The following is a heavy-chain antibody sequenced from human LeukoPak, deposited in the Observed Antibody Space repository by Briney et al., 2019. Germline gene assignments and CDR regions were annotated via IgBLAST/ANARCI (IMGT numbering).Heavy chain of an antibody. Sequence: GGSPRLSCAASGFTFSSYGMHWVRQAPGKGLEWVAFIRYDGSNKYYADSVKGRFTISRDNSKNTLYLQMNSLRAEDTAVYYCAKDRYYGSGTSLDYRGQGTLVTVSS. V-gene: IGHV3-30*02. CDR2: IRYDGSNK. CDR1: GFTFSSYG. D-gene: IGHD3-10*01. CDR3: AKDRYYGSGTSLDY. J-gene: IGHJ4*01.